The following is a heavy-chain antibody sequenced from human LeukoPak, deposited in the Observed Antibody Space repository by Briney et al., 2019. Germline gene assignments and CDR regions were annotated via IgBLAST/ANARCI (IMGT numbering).Heavy chain of an antibody. CDR2: IIPIFGTA. CDR1: GGTLSSYA. J-gene: IGHJ6*02. V-gene: IGHV1-69*13. CDR3: AGVPTESRWSSGWSPGSGYYYGMDV. D-gene: IGHD6-19*01. Sequence: GASVKVSCKASGGTLSSYAISWVRQAPGQGLEWMGGIIPIFGTANYAQKFQGRVTITADESTSTAYMELSNLRSEDTAVYYCAGVPTESRWSSGWSPGSGYYYGMDVWGQGTTVTVSS.